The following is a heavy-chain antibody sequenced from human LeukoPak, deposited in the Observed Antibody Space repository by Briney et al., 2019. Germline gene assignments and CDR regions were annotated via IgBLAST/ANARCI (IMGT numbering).Heavy chain of an antibody. V-gene: IGHV3-23*01. CDR3: ARDGPDSYGAFDI. D-gene: IGHD5-18*01. J-gene: IGHJ3*02. CDR2: IRGSGGST. CDR1: GFTFSSYA. Sequence: GGSLRLSCAASGFTFSSYAMSWVRQAPGKGLEWVSAIRGSGGSTYYADSVRGRFTISRDNSKNTVYLQMNSLRAEDTAVYYCARDGPDSYGAFDIWGQGTMVTVSS.